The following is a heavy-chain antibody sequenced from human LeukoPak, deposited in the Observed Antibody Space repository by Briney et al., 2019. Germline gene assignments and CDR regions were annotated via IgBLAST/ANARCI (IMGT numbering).Heavy chain of an antibody. Sequence: SETLSLTCAVYGGSFSGYYWSWIRQPPGKGLEWIGYIYYSGSTNYNPSLKSRVTISVDTSKNQFSLKLSSVTAADTAVYYCAREADTASNAFDIWGQGTMVTVSS. V-gene: IGHV4-59*01. D-gene: IGHD5-18*01. J-gene: IGHJ3*02. CDR2: IYYSGST. CDR3: AREADTASNAFDI. CDR1: GGSFSGYY.